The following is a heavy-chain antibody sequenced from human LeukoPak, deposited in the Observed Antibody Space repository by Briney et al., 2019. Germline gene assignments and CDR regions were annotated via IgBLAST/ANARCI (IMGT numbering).Heavy chain of an antibody. Sequence: GGSLRLSCAASGFTFSSSGMHWVRQAPGKGLEWVALISYDGSNKYYADSVKGRFTISRDNSKNTLYLQMNSLRAEDTAVYYCARHRVSVVAASPDYWGQGTLVTVSS. CDR2: ISYDGSNK. CDR3: ARHRVSVVAASPDY. CDR1: GFTFSSSG. V-gene: IGHV3-30*03. D-gene: IGHD2-15*01. J-gene: IGHJ4*02.